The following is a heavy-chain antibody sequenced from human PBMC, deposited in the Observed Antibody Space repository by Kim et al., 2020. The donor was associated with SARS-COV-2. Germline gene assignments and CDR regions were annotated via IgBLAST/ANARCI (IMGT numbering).Heavy chain of an antibody. CDR1: GFTFSSYG. V-gene: IGHV3-23*01. CDR3: AKIIMYSSGPGDY. D-gene: IGHD3-22*01. Sequence: GGSLRLSCAASGFTFSSYGMSWVRQAPGKGLEWVSGISSSGGSTYYADSVKGRFTISRDNSKNTLYLQVNYLRAEDTAVYYCAKIIMYSSGPGDYWGQGTLVTVSS. J-gene: IGHJ4*02. CDR2: ISSSGGST.